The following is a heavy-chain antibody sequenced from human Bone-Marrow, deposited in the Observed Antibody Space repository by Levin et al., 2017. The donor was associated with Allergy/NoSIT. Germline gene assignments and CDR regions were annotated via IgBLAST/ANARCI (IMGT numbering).Heavy chain of an antibody. CDR3: VRVYTSGWYRDWFDH. D-gene: IGHD6-19*01. CDR2: ITTDSAIL. J-gene: IGHJ5*02. V-gene: IGHV3-48*02. CDR1: GFMLSHYS. Sequence: HAGGSLRLSCAVSGFMLSHYSMSWVRQAPGKGLEWLSYITTDSAILHYADSVKGRFIISRNNAKNSLFLQMNSLRDEDTAVYYCVRVYTSGWYRDWFDHWGHGTLVTVSS.